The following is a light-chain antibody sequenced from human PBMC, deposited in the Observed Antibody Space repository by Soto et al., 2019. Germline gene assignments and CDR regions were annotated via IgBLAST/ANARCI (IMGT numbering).Light chain of an antibody. V-gene: IGKV1-16*01. CDR1: QTLNNY. CDR2: AAS. CDR3: QQYNSWPPT. J-gene: IGKJ5*01. Sequence: DIQMTQSPSSLSASVGDRVTISCRASQTLNNYLTWFQQKPGKAPKVLIYAASTLQSGVPSRFSGSGSGAEFTLTISGLQSEDFAFYYCQQYNSWPPTFGQGTRLENK.